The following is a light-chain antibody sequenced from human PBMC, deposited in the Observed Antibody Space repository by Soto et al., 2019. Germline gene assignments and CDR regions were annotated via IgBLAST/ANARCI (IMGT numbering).Light chain of an antibody. CDR2: DVG. J-gene: IGLJ1*01. V-gene: IGLV2-14*03. CDR1: SSDVGGYNS. CDR3: SSYTSSMTNV. Sequence: QSALTRPASVSGSPGQSINISCTGTSSDVGGYNSVSWYQHHPGRAPKLILYDVGYRPSGVSYRCAGSKSGNTASLTISGLQAADEAYYLCSSYTSSMTNVFGSGTKLTGL.